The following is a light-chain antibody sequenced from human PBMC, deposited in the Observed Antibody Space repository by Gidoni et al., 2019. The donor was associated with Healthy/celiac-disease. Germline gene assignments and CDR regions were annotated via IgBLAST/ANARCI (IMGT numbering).Light chain of an antibody. CDR2: AES. CDR3: QQSYSTLWT. Sequence: IQMTQSASSLSASVGDRVTITCRASQSISSYLNWYQQKPGKAPKLLIYAESSLQGGVPSRFSGSGSGTDFTLTISSLQPEDFATYYCQQSYSTLWTFGQGTKVEIK. J-gene: IGKJ1*01. CDR1: QSISSY. V-gene: IGKV1-39*01.